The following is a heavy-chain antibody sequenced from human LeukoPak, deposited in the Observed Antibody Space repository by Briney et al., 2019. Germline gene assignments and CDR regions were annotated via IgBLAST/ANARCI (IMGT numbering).Heavy chain of an antibody. CDR2: INQDGSEK. CDR3: ADPPSDY. Sequence: PGGSLRLTCAASGFTLNTKWMTWVRQAPGKGLEWVAHINQDGSEKYYVDSVKGRFTISRDNAENSLYLEMTGLMVEDTAVYYCADPPSDYWGQGALVAVSS. CDR1: GFTLNTKW. V-gene: IGHV3-7*01. J-gene: IGHJ4*02.